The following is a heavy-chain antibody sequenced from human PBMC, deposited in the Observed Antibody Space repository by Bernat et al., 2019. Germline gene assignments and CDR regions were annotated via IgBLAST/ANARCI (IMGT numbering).Heavy chain of an antibody. V-gene: IGHV1-3*01. CDR2: INAGNGNT. D-gene: IGHD6-19*01. Sequence: QVQLVQSGAEVKKPGASVKVSCKASGYTFTSYAMHWVRQAPRQRLEWMGWINAGNGNTKYSQKFQGRVTITRDTSASTAYMELSSLRSEDTAVYYCARRVAGSRGADYWGQGTLVTVSS. CDR1: GYTFTSYA. J-gene: IGHJ4*02. CDR3: ARRVAGSRGADY.